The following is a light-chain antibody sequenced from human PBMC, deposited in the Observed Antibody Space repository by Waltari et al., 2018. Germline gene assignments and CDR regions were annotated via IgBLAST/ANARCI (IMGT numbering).Light chain of an antibody. CDR2: KNN. Sequence: QSVLTQPPSASGTPGQRVTISCNGSSSNIGSNYVYWYQQFPGTAPKLLIFKNNQRPSGFPDRFSDSKSGTSASLAINGLRSEDEADYYCAALDDSLSGLVLGGGTKVTVL. CDR1: SSNIGSNY. CDR3: AALDDSLSGLV. J-gene: IGLJ3*02. V-gene: IGLV1-47*01.